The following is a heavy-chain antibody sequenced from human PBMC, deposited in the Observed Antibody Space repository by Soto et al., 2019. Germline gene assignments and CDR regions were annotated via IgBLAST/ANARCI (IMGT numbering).Heavy chain of an antibody. CDR3: ARTYYYDSSGYSNWFDP. CDR1: GYTFTTYA. Sequence: ASVKVSCKASGYTFTTYAMHWVRQAPGQRLEWMGWINAGNGNTKYSQNFQGRVTITRDTSASTAYMELSSLRSEDTAVYYCARTYYYDSSGYSNWFDPWGQGTLVTVSS. CDR2: INAGNGNT. V-gene: IGHV1-3*01. D-gene: IGHD3-22*01. J-gene: IGHJ5*02.